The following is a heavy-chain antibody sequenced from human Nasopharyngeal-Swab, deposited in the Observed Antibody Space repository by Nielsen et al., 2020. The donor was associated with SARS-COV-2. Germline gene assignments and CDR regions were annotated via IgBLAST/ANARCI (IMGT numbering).Heavy chain of an antibody. V-gene: IGHV4-59*01. Sequence: RQAPGKGLEWIGYIYYSGSTNYNPSLKSRVTISVDTSKNQFSLELSSVTAADTAVYYCARESPAGDAFDIWGRGTMVTVSS. CDR2: IYYSGST. CDR3: ARESPAGDAFDI. D-gene: IGHD1-14*01. J-gene: IGHJ3*02.